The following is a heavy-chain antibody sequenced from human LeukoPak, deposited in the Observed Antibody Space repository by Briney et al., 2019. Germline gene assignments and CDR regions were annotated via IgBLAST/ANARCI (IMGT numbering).Heavy chain of an antibody. J-gene: IGHJ6*03. CDR1: GDSFSGFY. CDR3: VRGNVKHYHSVADEYYYYMDV. D-gene: IGHD6-19*01. Sequence: SETLSLTCGVYGDSFSGFYWTWVRQAPGKGLKWIGEISYSGTPRYNPSLNSRITITLDTSKKQISLNLSPVTAADTAVYYCVRGNVKHYHSVADEYYYYMDVWGKGTAVIVTS. V-gene: IGHV4-34*01. CDR2: ISYSGTP.